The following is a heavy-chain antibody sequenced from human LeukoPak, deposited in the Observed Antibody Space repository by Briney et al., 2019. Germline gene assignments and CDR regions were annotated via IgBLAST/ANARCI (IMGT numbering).Heavy chain of an antibody. CDR1: GGSVSSYY. J-gene: IGHJ5*02. CDR3: XXXXXXXXXXGVVKYNWFDP. CDR2: IYTSGST. Sequence: SETLSLTCTVSGGSVSSYYWSWIRQPAGKGLEWIGRIYTSGSTNYNPSLKSRVTMSVDTSKNQFSLKLSSVTAADTAVYYCXXXXXXXXXXGVVKYNWFDPWGQGTLVTVSS. V-gene: IGHV4-4*07. D-gene: IGHD3-3*01.